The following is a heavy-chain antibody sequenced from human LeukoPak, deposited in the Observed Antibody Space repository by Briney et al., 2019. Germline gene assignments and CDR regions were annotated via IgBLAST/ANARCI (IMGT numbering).Heavy chain of an antibody. D-gene: IGHD3-10*01. V-gene: IGHV4-59*01. CDR3: ARAGLLWFGELPDY. J-gene: IGHJ4*02. CDR2: LYNSGIT. CDR1: GGSISSYF. Sequence: SETLSLTCTVSGGSISSYFWNWIRQRPGKGLEWIGCLYNSGITNYNPSLKSRVTISVDTSKNQFSLKLSSVTAADTAVYYCARAGLLWFGELPDYWGQGTLVTVSS.